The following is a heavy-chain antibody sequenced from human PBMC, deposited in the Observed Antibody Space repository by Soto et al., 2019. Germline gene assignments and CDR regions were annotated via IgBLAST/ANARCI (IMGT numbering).Heavy chain of an antibody. D-gene: IGHD3-16*01. Sequence: SXKVSFKASGFNXLSFAVQLVRQARRQRVEWIGSVVVGSGKTNYAPKFQDRVTIISDMYTNVAYMEMFSVTSEDTAVYYCAATDFPSPGGGPWGQGTLGTVSS. CDR2: VVVGSGKT. V-gene: IGHV1-58*01. J-gene: IGHJ5*02. CDR3: AATDFPSPGGGP. CDR1: GFNXLSFA.